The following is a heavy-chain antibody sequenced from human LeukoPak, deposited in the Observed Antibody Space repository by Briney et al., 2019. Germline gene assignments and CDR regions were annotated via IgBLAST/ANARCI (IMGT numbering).Heavy chain of an antibody. Sequence: SQTLSLTCAISGDSVSSKTATWNWIRQSPSRGLEWLGRTYYRSKWYNDYAVSVNSRITVNPDTSKNQFSLQLNSVTPEDTAVYYCARGRDYYDSSGYYFLYYFDYWGQGTLVTVSS. J-gene: IGHJ4*02. CDR2: TYYRSKWYN. D-gene: IGHD3-22*01. CDR1: GDSVSSKTAT. V-gene: IGHV6-1*01. CDR3: ARGRDYYDSSGYYFLYYFDY.